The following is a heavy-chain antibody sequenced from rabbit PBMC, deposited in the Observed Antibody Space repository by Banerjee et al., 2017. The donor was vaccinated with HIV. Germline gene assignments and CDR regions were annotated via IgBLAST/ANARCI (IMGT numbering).Heavy chain of an antibody. CDR1: RFSFSSSYW. CDR3: ARDSSGDVTYFNL. V-gene: IGHV1S40*01. CDR2: IDAGSSGST. D-gene: IGHD1-1*01. J-gene: IGHJ4*01. Sequence: QSLEESGGDLVKPGASLTLTCTASRFSFSSSYWICWVRQAPGKGLEWIACIDAGSSGSTHYASWAKGRFTISKTSSTTVTLQMTSLTAADTATYFCARDSSGDVTYFNLWGQGTLVTVS.